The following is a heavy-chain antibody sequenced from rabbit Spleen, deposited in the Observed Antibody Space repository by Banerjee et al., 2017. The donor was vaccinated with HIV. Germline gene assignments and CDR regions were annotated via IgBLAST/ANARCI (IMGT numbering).Heavy chain of an antibody. D-gene: IGHD8-1*01. CDR1: GVSFSSDYY. CDR2: IDSGSGGFT. J-gene: IGHJ6*01. Sequence: QSLEESGGDLVKPGASLTLTCTASGVSFSSDYYMCWVRQAPGKGLEWIACIDSGSGGFTYFANWAKGRFTISKTSSTTVTLQMTSLTAADTATYFCARDKAGGSSYYDFWGPGTLVTVS. CDR3: ARDKAGGSSYYDF. V-gene: IGHV1S40*01.